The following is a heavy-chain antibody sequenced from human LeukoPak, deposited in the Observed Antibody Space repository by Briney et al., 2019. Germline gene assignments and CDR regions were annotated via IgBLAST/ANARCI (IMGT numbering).Heavy chain of an antibody. J-gene: IGHJ4*02. CDR1: GGSISSSSYY. CDR2: IYYSGST. V-gene: IGHV4-61*05. CDR3: ARGYAHSVLLWFGELDY. Sequence: SEALSLTCTVSGGSISSSSYYWGWIRQPPGKGLEWIGYIYYSGSTNYNPSLKSRVTISVDTSKNQFSLKLSSVTAADTAVYYCARGYAHSVLLWFGELDYWGQGTLVTVSS. D-gene: IGHD3-10*01.